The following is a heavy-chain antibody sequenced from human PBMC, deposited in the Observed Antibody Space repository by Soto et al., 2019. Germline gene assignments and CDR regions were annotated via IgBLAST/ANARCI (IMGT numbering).Heavy chain of an antibody. CDR3: ARDRGVAPPVAGNTHYYYYMDV. Sequence: QERLVQSGVEVKKPGASVRVSCKASGYSFTNYGITWVRQAPGQGFAWMGWISAYNGNTNYAQKFQGRVTLTTDAATRTAYLELMSLRSDATAVYYCARDRGVAPPVAGNTHYYYYMDVWGKGTTVTVSS. CDR1: GYSFTNYG. D-gene: IGHD6-19*01. CDR2: ISAYNGNT. V-gene: IGHV1-18*01. J-gene: IGHJ6*03.